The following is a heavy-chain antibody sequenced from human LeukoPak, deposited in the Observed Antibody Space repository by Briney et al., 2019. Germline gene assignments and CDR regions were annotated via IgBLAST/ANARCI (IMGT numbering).Heavy chain of an antibody. CDR2: ISSSGSTI. D-gene: IGHD3-10*02. J-gene: IGHJ6*04. CDR1: GFTFSSYA. CDR3: AELGITMIGGV. V-gene: IGHV3-48*03. Sequence: GGSLRLSCAASGFTFSSYAMSWVRQAPGKGLEWVSYISSSGSTIYYADSVKGRLTISRDNAKNSLYLQMNSLRAEDTAVYYCAELGITMIGGVWGKGTTVTISS.